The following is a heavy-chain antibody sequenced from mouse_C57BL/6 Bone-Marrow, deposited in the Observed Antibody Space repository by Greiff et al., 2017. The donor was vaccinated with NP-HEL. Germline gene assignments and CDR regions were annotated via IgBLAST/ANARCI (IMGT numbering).Heavy chain of an antibody. V-gene: IGHV1-53*01. D-gene: IGHD2-12*01. CDR2: INPSNGGP. CDR1: GYTFTSYW. Sequence: QVQLQQSGPELVKPGASVKLSCKASGYTFTSYWMHWVKQRPGQGLEWIGIINPSNGGPTYNEKFKSKATLTVDKSASTAYMQLSSLTSEDSAVYYCARRGYYYRFYYRGRGTTLTVTS. CDR3: ARRGYYYRFYY. J-gene: IGHJ2*01.